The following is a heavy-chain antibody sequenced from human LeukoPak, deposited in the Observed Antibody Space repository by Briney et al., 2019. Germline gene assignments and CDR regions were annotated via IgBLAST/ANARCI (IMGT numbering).Heavy chain of an antibody. CDR2: CDPEDGET. CDR3: ATAMADHDAFDI. Sequence: ASVKVSCKVSGYTLTELSMHWVRQAPGKGLEWMGGCDPEDGETIYAQKFQGRVTMTEDTSTDTAYMELSSLRSEATAVYYCATAMADHDAFDIWGQGTMVTVSS. CDR1: GYTLTELS. V-gene: IGHV1-24*01. D-gene: IGHD5-18*01. J-gene: IGHJ3*02.